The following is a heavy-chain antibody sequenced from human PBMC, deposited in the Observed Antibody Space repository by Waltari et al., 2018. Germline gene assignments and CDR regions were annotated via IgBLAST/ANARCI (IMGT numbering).Heavy chain of an antibody. D-gene: IGHD3-22*01. J-gene: IGHJ5*02. V-gene: IGHV3-33*01. CDR2: IGYDGSNK. CDR1: GFTFSSYG. CDR3: AGDDYYGSSGYYR. Sequence: QVQLVESGGGVVQPGRSRRLSCAASGFTFSSYGMQWVPQAPGKGLEWVAVIGYDGSNKYYADSVKGRFTISRDNSKNTLYLQMNSLRAEDTAVYYCAGDDYYGSSGYYRWGQGTLVTVSS.